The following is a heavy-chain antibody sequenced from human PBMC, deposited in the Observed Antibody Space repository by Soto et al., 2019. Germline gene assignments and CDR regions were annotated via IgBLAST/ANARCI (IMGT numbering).Heavy chain of an antibody. CDR1: GFSLSSTRMA. J-gene: IGHJ4*02. CDR2: IYWDDDK. V-gene: IGHV2-5*02. Sequence: QITLKESGPTLVKPTQTLTLTCTFSGFSLSSTRMAVGWIRQPPGKALEWLALIYWDDDKRYSPFLKSRLTITKDTSKNQVVLTMSNMDHVDTARYYWAHIVVAGLGYYFDYWGQGTLVTVSS. CDR3: AHIVVAGLGYYFDY. D-gene: IGHD6-19*01.